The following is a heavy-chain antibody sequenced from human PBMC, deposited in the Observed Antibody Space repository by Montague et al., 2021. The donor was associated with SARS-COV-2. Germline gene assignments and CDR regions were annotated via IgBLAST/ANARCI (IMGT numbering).Heavy chain of an antibody. CDR3: ARDRLKWGMITFGGNDY. CDR2: LSYDGSNK. Sequence: SLRLSCAASGFTFSGYAIYWVRQAPGKGLEWVALLSYDGSNKYYXXSLKGRFAISRDNSKNTLYLQMNSLRAEDTAVYFCARDRLKWGMITFGGNDYWGQGTLVTVSS. V-gene: IGHV3-30*09. CDR1: GFTFSGYA. D-gene: IGHD3-16*01. J-gene: IGHJ4*02.